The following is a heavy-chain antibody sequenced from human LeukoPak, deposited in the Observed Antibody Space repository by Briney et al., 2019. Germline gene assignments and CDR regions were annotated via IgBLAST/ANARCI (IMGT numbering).Heavy chain of an antibody. D-gene: IGHD4-23*01. J-gene: IGHJ2*01. V-gene: IGHV4-61*05. CDR2: IYYSGST. CDR1: GGSISSSSYY. CDR3: ARAPAYGGNFDL. Sequence: SETLSLTCTVSGGSISSSSYYWGWIRQPPGKGLEWIGYIYYSGSTNYNPSLKSRVTISVDTSKNQFSLKLSSVTAADTAVYYCARAPAYGGNFDLWGRGTLVTVSS.